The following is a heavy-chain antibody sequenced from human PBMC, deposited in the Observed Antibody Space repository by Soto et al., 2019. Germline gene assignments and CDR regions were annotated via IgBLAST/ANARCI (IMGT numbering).Heavy chain of an antibody. D-gene: IGHD2-2*01. V-gene: IGHV2-5*02. J-gene: IGHJ4*02. CDR2: IYWDDDE. CDR1: GFSLSTTAEG. Sequence: QITLKASGPTLVKPTPTLTLTCTFSGFSLSTTAEGVGWISQPPGKALEWLALIYWDDDERYSPSLKSMLTISKHTTKNQVVLTMTIVDPRDTATYYLAHGSGSSANCYPNPYLDYWGQGILVTVSS. CDR3: AHGSGSSANCYPNPYLDY.